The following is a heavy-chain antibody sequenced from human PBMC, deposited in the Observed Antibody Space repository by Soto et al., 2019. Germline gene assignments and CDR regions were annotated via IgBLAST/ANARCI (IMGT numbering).Heavy chain of an antibody. V-gene: IGHV3-23*01. Sequence: GGSLRLSCAASGFTFSSYAMSWVRQAPGKGLEWVSAISGSGGSTYYADSVKGRFTISRDNSKNTLYLQMNSLRAEDTAVYYCAKNRAVAGNSHRGVDYWGQGTLVTVSS. CDR2: ISGSGGST. D-gene: IGHD6-19*01. CDR3: AKNRAVAGNSHRGVDY. CDR1: GFTFSSYA. J-gene: IGHJ4*02.